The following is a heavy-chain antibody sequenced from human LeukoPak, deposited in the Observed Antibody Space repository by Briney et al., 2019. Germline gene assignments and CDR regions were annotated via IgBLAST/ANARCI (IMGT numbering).Heavy chain of an antibody. CDR3: ARDIPSPLTYYYGSGSSLIDY. J-gene: IGHJ4*02. CDR2: ISGSGGST. CDR1: GFTFSSYA. Sequence: GGSLRLSCAASGFTFSSYAMSWVRQAPGKGLEWVSAISGSGGSTYYADSVKGRFTISRDNSKNTLYLQMNSLRAEDTAVYYCARDIPSPLTYYYGSGSSLIDYWGQGTLVTVSS. D-gene: IGHD3-10*01. V-gene: IGHV3-23*01.